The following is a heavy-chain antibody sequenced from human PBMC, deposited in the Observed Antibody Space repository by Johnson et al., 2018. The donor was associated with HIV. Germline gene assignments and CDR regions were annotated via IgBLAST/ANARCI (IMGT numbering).Heavy chain of an antibody. CDR1: GFTFSNYA. J-gene: IGHJ3*02. CDR3: ARSSTVVTPHDI. V-gene: IGHV3-30*04. Sequence: HVQLVESGGGVVQPGRSLRLSCAASGFTFSNYAIHWVRQAPGKGLEWVAIISYDGSNKYYADSVKDRFTISRDNSKNTPYLQMNSLRAEDTAVYYCARSSTVVTPHDIWGQGTMVTVSS. CDR2: ISYDGSNK. D-gene: IGHD4-23*01.